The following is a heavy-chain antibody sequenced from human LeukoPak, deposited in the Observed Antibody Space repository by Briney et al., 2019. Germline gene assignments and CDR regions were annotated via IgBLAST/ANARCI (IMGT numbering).Heavy chain of an antibody. CDR2: IYYTGST. V-gene: IGHV4-39*01. J-gene: IGHJ3*02. D-gene: IGHD3-16*02. Sequence: SETLSLTCTVSGGSITSSSFYWSWIRQPPGKGLEWIGCIYYTGSTYYNPSLKSRVIISGDTSKNQFSLDLSSVTAADTAVYYCARLMITFGGIIVWAFDIWGRGTMVTVSS. CDR1: GGSITSSSFY. CDR3: ARLMITFGGIIVWAFDI.